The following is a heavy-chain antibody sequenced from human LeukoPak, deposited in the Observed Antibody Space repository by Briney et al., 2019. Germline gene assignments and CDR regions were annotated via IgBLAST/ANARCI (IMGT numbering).Heavy chain of an antibody. V-gene: IGHV4-59*01. CDR1: GGSMSSYY. Sequence: SETLSLTCTVSGGSMSSYYWSWIRQPPGKGLEWIGYIYYSGSTNYNPSLKSRVTISVDTSKNQLTLKLSSVTAADTAVYYCARDMRKTGYYYDSSAIPDRAFDIWGRGTMVTVSS. CDR3: ARDMRKTGYYYDSSAIPDRAFDI. J-gene: IGHJ3*02. D-gene: IGHD3-22*01. CDR2: IYYSGST.